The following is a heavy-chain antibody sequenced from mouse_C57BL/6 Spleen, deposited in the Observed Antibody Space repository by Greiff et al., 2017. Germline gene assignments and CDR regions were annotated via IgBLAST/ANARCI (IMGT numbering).Heavy chain of an antibody. V-gene: IGHV1-69*01. CDR3: AQAGDGYDAWFAY. Sequence: QVQLKQPGAELVMPGASVKLSCKASGYTFTSYWMHWVKQRPGQGLEWIGEIDPSDSYTNYNQKFKGKSTLTVDKSSSTAYMQLSSLTSEDSAVYYCAQAGDGYDAWFAYWGQGTLVTVSA. J-gene: IGHJ3*01. D-gene: IGHD2-2*01. CDR1: GYTFTSYW. CDR2: IDPSDSYT.